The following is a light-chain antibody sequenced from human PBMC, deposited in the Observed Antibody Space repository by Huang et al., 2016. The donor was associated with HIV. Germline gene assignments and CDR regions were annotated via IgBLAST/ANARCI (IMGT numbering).Light chain of an antibody. V-gene: IGKV1-27*01. CDR1: QEISNY. CDR2: AAS. J-gene: IGKJ1*01. CDR3: QKYDSAPRT. Sequence: DIQMTQSPSSLSASVGDRVTITCRALQEISNYLAWYQQKPGKVPKLLINAASTLQSGVPSRFSGSKSGTDFTLTISSLQPEDVALYFCQKYDSAPRTFGQGTKVEIK.